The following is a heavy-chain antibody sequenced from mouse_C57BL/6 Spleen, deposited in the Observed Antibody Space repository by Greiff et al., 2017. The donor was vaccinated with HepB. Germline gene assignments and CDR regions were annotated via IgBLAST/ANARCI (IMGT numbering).Heavy chain of an antibody. J-gene: IGHJ4*01. D-gene: IGHD3-2*02. Sequence: VQLQQSGAELVMPGASVKLSCKASGYTFTSYWMHWVKQRPGQGLEWIGEIDPSDSYTNYNQKFKGKSTLTVDKSSSTAYMQLSSLTSEDSAVYYCARVRLRAMDYWGQGTSVTVSS. CDR1: GYTFTSYW. CDR3: ARVRLRAMDY. V-gene: IGHV1-69*01. CDR2: IDPSDSYT.